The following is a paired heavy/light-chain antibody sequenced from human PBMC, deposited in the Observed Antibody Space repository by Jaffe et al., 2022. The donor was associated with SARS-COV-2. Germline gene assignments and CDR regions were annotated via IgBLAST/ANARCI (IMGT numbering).Light chain of an antibody. V-gene: IGLV1-47*01. CDR1: SSNIGNNY. J-gene: IGLJ3*02. CDR2: KNF. Sequence: QSVLTQPPSTSGTPGQRVTISCSGGSSNIGNNYVYWYQQLPGTAPKLLIFKNFVRPSGVPDRFSGSKSGTSASVAISGLRSEDEADYYCASWDDSLRGWVFGGGTNLTVL. CDR3: ASWDDSLRGWV.
Heavy chain of an antibody. CDR3: TCRDYDFWSGYYIDYTMDV. CDR2: ISSIAYGATT. Sequence: EVQLVESGGGLVKPGRSLRLSCTASGFTFGDYAVSWFRQAPGKGLEYIGFISSIAYGATTEYAASVKGRFTISRDDSNSVAYLQMNSLKTEDTAVYYCTCRDYDFWSGYYIDYTMDVWGQGTTVSVSS. J-gene: IGHJ6*02. D-gene: IGHD3-3*01. V-gene: IGHV3-49*05. CDR1: GFTFGDYA.